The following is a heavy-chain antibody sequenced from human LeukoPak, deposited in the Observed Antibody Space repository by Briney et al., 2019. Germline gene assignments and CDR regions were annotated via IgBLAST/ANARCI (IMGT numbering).Heavy chain of an antibody. CDR3: ARRSAGYSSGPAFY. D-gene: IGHD6-19*01. CDR2: IKQDGSEK. V-gene: IGHV3-7*05. J-gene: IGHJ4*02. CDR1: GFTFSGYW. Sequence: GGSLRLSCAASGFTFSGYWMTWVRQAPGKGLEWVSNIKQDGSEKYYVDSVKGRFTISRDNAKNSLYLQMNSLRAEDTAVYYCARRSAGYSSGPAFYWGQGTLVTVSS.